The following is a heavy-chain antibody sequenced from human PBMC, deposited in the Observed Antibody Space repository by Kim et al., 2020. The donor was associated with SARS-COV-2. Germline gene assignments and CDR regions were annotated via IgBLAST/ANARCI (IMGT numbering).Heavy chain of an antibody. CDR3: VNYLGSGWRHFDY. J-gene: IGHJ4*02. CDR1: GFTFSSYA. D-gene: IGHD6-19*01. V-gene: IGHV3-64D*06. Sequence: GGSLRLSCSASGFTFSSYAMHWVRQAPGKGLQYVSAISSNGGSTYYADSVKGRFTISRDNSKNTLYLQMSSLRAEDTAVYYCVNYLGSGWRHFDYWGQGTLVTVSS. CDR2: ISSNGGST.